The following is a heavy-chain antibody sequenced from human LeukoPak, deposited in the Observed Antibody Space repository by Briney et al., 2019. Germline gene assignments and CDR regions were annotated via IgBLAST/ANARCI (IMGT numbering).Heavy chain of an antibody. CDR1: GFTFSSYG. J-gene: IGHJ3*01. V-gene: IGHV3-21*01. Sequence: GGSLRLSCAASGFTFSSYGMNWVRQAPGKGLEWVSSISTSSSYIYYADSVKGRFTISRDNAENSLYLQMNSLRDEDTAVYYCARGRGYSSSSDAFDVWGQGTMVTVSS. CDR2: ISTSSSYI. D-gene: IGHD6-6*01. CDR3: ARGRGYSSSSDAFDV.